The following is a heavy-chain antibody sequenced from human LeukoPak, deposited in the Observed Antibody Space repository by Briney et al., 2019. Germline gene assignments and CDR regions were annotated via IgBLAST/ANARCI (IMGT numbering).Heavy chain of an antibody. CDR2: IYPSGSP. V-gene: IGHV4-4*07. Sequence: SETLSLTCTVSGGSISSYYWSWIRQPAGKGLEWIGRIYPSGSPNYNPSLKSRVTISVDTSKNQFSLKLSSVTAADTAVYYCARESSLWGSYRHDAFDIWGQGTMVTVSS. CDR1: GGSISSYY. J-gene: IGHJ3*02. D-gene: IGHD3-16*02. CDR3: ARESSLWGSYRHDAFDI.